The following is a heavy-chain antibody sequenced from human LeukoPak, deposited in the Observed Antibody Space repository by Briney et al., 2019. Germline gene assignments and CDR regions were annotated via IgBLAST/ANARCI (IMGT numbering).Heavy chain of an antibody. V-gene: IGHV3-11*04. CDR3: ARGAAAGIVGWLDP. Sequence: GGSLRLSCAASGFTFSAYYMSWIRQAPGKGLEWISYISNTGRTIYYADSGKGRFTISSDNAKNSLYLQMNRLRVEDTAVYYCARGAAAGIVGWLDPWGQGTLVTVSS. D-gene: IGHD6-13*01. J-gene: IGHJ5*02. CDR1: GFTFSAYY. CDR2: ISNTGRTI.